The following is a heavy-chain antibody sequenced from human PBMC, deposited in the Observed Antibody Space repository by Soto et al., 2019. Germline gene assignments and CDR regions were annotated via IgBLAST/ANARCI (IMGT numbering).Heavy chain of an antibody. J-gene: IGHJ6*02. D-gene: IGHD6-13*01. CDR2: IWYDGSNK. CDR1: GFTFSSYG. CDR3: ARSIAAAGSFGPYYYYGMDV. Sequence: QVQLVESGGGVVQPGRSLRLSCAASGFTFSSYGMHWVRQAPGKGLEWVAVIWYDGSNKYYADSVKGRFTISRDNSKNTLCLQMSSLKAEDTALYYCARSIAAAGSFGPYYYYGMDVWGQGTTVTVSS. V-gene: IGHV3-33*01.